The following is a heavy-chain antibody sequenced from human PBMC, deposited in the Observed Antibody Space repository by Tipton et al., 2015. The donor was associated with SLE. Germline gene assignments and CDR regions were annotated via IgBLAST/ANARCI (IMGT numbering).Heavy chain of an antibody. CDR1: GGSVSSGSYY. D-gene: IGHD3-10*01. Sequence: TLSLTCTVSGGSVSSGSYYWSWIRQPPGKGLEWIGYIYYSGSTYYNPSLESRVTISGDTSKNQFSLKLSSVTAADTAVYYCAKNSGSYYFDDWGQGTLVTVSS. J-gene: IGHJ4*02. CDR3: AKNSGSYYFDD. V-gene: IGHV4-61*01. CDR2: IYYSGST.